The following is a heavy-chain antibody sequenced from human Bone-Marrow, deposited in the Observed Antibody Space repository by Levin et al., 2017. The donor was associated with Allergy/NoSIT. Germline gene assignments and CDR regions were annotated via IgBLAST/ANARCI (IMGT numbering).Heavy chain of an antibody. CDR1: GVSLSSYY. V-gene: IGHV4-59*01. CDR3: ARDSGWNTHYFDD. J-gene: IGHJ4*02. Sequence: GSLRLSCTVSGVSLSSYYWSWIRQPQGKGLEWIGYIYYTGSTKYNPSLKSRVTFSVDTSKNQFSLNLSSVTAADTAVYFCARDSGWNTHYFDDWGQGTLVTVSS. D-gene: IGHD1/OR15-1a*01. CDR2: IYYTGST.